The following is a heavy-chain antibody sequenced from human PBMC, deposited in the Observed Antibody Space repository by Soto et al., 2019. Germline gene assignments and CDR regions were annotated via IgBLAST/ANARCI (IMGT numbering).Heavy chain of an antibody. D-gene: IGHD3-22*01. Sequence: SVKVSCKASGGTFSSYAISWVRQAPGQGLEWMGGIIPIFGTANYAQKFQGRVTITADESTSTAYMELSSLRSEDTAVYYCARQIYYYDSSGFDYWGQGTLVTVSS. J-gene: IGHJ4*02. CDR2: IIPIFGTA. CDR1: GGTFSSYA. V-gene: IGHV1-69*13. CDR3: ARQIYYYDSSGFDY.